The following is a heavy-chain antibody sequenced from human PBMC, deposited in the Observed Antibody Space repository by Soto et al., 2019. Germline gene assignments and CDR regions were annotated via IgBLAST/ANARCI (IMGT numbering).Heavy chain of an antibody. D-gene: IGHD6-6*01. CDR2: IYYSGST. Sequence: QVQLQESGPGLVKPSQTLSLTCTVSGGSISSGGYYWSWIRQHPGKGLEWIGYIYYSGSTYYNPPLKSRVTISVDTSKNRFSLKLSSVTAADTAVYYCARASQRSIATGSWWFDPWGQGTLVTVSS. V-gene: IGHV4-31*03. CDR3: ARASQRSIATGSWWFDP. CDR1: GGSISSGGYY. J-gene: IGHJ5*02.